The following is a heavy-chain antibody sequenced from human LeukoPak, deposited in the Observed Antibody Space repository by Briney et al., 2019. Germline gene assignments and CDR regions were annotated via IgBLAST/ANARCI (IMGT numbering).Heavy chain of an antibody. Sequence: ASVKVSCKASGYTFTAHGISWVRQAPGQGLEWMGWISVYTGSTKYAQKFQGRVTMTTDTSTSTAYMELRSLRSDDTAVYFCARDGGWQYVDYAWRFDPWGQGPLVTVSS. CDR2: ISVYTGST. CDR3: ARDGGWQYVDYAWRFDP. CDR1: GYTFTAHG. V-gene: IGHV1-18*01. J-gene: IGHJ5*02. D-gene: IGHD4-17*01.